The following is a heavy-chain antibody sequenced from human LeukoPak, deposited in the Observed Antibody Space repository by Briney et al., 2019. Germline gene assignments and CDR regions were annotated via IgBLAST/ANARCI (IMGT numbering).Heavy chain of an antibody. CDR2: INSDGSST. Sequence: GGSLRLSCAASGFTFSSYWMHWVRQAPGNGLVWVSRINSDGSSTSYADSVKGRFTISRDNAKNTLYLQMNSLRAEDTAVYYCARGPRDGYNYYYYYYMDVWGKGTTVTVSS. J-gene: IGHJ6*03. CDR1: GFTFSSYW. V-gene: IGHV3-74*01. D-gene: IGHD5-24*01. CDR3: ARGPRDGYNYYYYYYMDV.